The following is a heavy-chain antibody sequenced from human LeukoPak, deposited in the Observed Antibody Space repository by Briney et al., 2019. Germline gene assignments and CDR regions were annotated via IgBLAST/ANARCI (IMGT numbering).Heavy chain of an antibody. CDR3: ARAGPYSSGYPYYYYGMDV. Sequence: PSETLSLTCAVYGGSFSGYYWSWIRQPPGKGLEWIGEINHSGSTNYNPSLKSRVTISVDTSKNQFSLKLSSVTAADTAVYYCARAGPYSSGYPYYYYGMDVWGQGTMVTVSS. CDR1: GGSFSGYY. J-gene: IGHJ6*02. CDR2: INHSGST. D-gene: IGHD6-19*01. V-gene: IGHV4-34*01.